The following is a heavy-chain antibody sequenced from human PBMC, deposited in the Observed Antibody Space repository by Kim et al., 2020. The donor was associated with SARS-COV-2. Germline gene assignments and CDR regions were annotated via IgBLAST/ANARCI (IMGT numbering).Heavy chain of an antibody. V-gene: IGHV1-69*04. D-gene: IGHD4-17*01. CDR3: ARGGATVSTFDY. J-gene: IGHJ4*02. CDR1: GGTFSSYA. Sequence: SVKVSCKASGGTFSSYAISWVRQAPGQGLEWMGRIIPILGIANYAQKFQGRVTITADKSTSTAYMELSSLRSEDTAVYYCARGGATVSTFDYWGQGTLVTVSS. CDR2: IIPILGIA.